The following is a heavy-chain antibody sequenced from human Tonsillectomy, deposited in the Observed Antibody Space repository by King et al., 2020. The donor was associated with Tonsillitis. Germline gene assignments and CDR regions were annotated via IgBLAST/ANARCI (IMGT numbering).Heavy chain of an antibody. Sequence: VQLVESGGGLLHLGGSLRPSGAPPGFPSIGYSINWVGRPPGKGLGWVSYISSSGGPINYADSVKGGFTISRDNAKNSLYLQMNSLRAEDTAVYYCAREAYSSSSIIDYWGQGTLVTVSS. CDR2: ISSSGGPI. CDR3: AREAYSSSSIIDY. V-gene: IGHV3-48*04. D-gene: IGHD6-6*01. CDR1: GFPSIGYS. J-gene: IGHJ4*02.